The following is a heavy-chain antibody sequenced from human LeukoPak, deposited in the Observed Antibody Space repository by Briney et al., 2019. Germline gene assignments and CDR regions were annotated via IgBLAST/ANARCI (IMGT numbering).Heavy chain of an antibody. D-gene: IGHD3-3*01. CDR2: IYTSGST. CDR3: ARNAETDFWSGYYTFDY. Sequence: PSETLSLTCTVSGGSISSGSDYWSWIRQPAGRGLEWIGRIYTSGSTNYNPSLKSRVTISVDTSKNQFSLKLSSVTAADTAVYYCARNAETDFWSGYYTFDYWGQGTLVTVSS. V-gene: IGHV4-61*02. J-gene: IGHJ4*02. CDR1: GGSISSGSDY.